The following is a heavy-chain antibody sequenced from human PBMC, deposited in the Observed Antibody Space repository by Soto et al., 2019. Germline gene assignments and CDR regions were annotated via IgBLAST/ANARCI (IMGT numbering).Heavy chain of an antibody. J-gene: IGHJ5*02. CDR2: ISAYNGNT. D-gene: IGHD3-3*01. Sequence: GASVKVSCKASGYTFTSYGISWVRQAPGQGLERKGWISAYNGNTNYAQKLQGRVTMTTDTSTSTAYMELRSLRSDDTAVYYCARVSTVITIFGVVIISDHNWFDPWGQGTLVTVSS. V-gene: IGHV1-18*01. CDR1: GYTFTSYG. CDR3: ARVSTVITIFGVVIISDHNWFDP.